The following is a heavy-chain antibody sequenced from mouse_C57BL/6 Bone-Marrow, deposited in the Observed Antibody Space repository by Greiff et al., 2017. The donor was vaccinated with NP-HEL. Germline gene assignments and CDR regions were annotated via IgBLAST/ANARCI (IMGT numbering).Heavy chain of an antibody. CDR2: INPSSGYT. CDR1: GYTFTSYT. V-gene: IGHV1-4*01. Sequence: QVQLQQSGAELARPGASVKMSCKASGYTFTSYTMHWVKQRPGQGLEWIGYINPSSGYTKYNQKFKDKATLTADKSSSTAYMQLSSLTSEDSAVYYCARNYDYPHYYAMDYWGKGTSVTVSS. J-gene: IGHJ4*01. CDR3: ARNYDYPHYYAMDY. D-gene: IGHD2-4*01.